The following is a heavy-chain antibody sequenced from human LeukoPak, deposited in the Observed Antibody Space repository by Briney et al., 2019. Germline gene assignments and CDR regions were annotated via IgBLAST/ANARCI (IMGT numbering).Heavy chain of an antibody. J-gene: IGHJ4*02. CDR2: INPNDGDT. D-gene: IGHD2-2*01. CDR3: ARASFLYCSSSTCLFDY. V-gene: IGHV1-2*02. Sequence: ASVKVSCKASGYTFTDYYMHWVRQAPGQGFEWMGWINPNDGDTNYAQKFQGRVTMTRDTSISTAHMEVSRLRSVDTAVYYCARASFLYCSSSTCLFDYWGQGTLVTVSS. CDR1: GYTFTDYY.